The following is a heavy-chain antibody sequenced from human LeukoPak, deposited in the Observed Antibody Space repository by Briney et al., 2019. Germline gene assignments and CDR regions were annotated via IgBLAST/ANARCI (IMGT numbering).Heavy chain of an antibody. D-gene: IGHD6-19*01. V-gene: IGHV3-33*01. J-gene: IGHJ4*02. Sequence: PGGSLRLSCAASGFTFSSHAIHWVRQAPGKGLEWVAVIWYDGSNKYYADSVKGRFTISRDNSKNPLYLQMNSLRAEDTAVYYCARDAPGIAVAGTLVDYWGQGTLVTVSS. CDR2: IWYDGSNK. CDR3: ARDAPGIAVAGTLVDY. CDR1: GFTFSSHA.